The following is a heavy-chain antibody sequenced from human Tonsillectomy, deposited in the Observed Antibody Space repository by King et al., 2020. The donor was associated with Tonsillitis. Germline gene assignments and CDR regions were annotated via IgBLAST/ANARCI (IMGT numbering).Heavy chain of an antibody. Sequence: VQLVESGGGVVQPGRSLRLSCAASGFTFSIYGLHWVRQAPGKGLEWVAVISTDGSNKDFADSVKGRFNISRDNSKNTLYLQMNSLRPEDTAVYYCARCIIALAGGYYYYGMGVWGRGTTITVSS. CDR3: ARCIIALAGGYYYYGMGV. J-gene: IGHJ6*02. CDR1: GFTFSIYG. D-gene: IGHD6-19*01. V-gene: IGHV3-30*04. CDR2: ISTDGSNK.